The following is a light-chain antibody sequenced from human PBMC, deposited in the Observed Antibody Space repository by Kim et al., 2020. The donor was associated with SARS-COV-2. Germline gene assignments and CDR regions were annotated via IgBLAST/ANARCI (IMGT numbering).Light chain of an antibody. Sequence: APGKTVRVSCGGNDIGSKIVQWYQLKPGLAPVLVIYYDSDRPSGIPVRFSGSNSGNTATLTISRVEAGDEADYYCQVWDSSSDHPVFGGGTQLTVL. CDR2: YDS. CDR3: QVWDSSSDHPV. V-gene: IGLV3-21*04. J-gene: IGLJ3*02. CDR1: DIGSKI.